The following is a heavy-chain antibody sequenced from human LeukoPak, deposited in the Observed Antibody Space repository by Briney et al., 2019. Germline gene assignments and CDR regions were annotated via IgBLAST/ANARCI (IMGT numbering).Heavy chain of an antibody. Sequence: GGSLRLSCAASGFTFSSYAMSWVRQAPGKGLEWVSAISGSGGSTYYADSVKGRFTISRDNSKNTLYLQMNSLRAEDTAVYYCARDRGRDVWGSYVDYWGQGTLVTVSS. V-gene: IGHV3-23*01. CDR1: GFTFSSYA. CDR2: ISGSGGST. J-gene: IGHJ4*02. CDR3: ARDRGRDVWGSYVDY. D-gene: IGHD3-16*01.